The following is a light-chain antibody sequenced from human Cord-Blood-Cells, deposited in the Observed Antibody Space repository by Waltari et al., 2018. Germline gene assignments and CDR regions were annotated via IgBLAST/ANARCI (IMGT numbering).Light chain of an antibody. CDR1: ALPKQY. J-gene: IGLJ3*02. V-gene: IGLV3-25*03. Sequence: SYELTQPPSVSVSPGQTARITCSGDALPKQYAYWYQQKPGQAPVLVIYKDSERPSGIPERFSGSSSGTTGPLTISGVQAEDEADYYCQSADSSGTYWVFGGGTKLTVL. CDR2: KDS. CDR3: QSADSSGTYWV.